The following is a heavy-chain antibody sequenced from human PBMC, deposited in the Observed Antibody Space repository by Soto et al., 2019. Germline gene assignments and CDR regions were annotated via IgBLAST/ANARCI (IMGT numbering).Heavy chain of an antibody. CDR1: GDTFTDYY. J-gene: IGHJ4*02. CDR2: VNPSGGHT. Sequence: ASVKVSCKASGDTFTDYYIHWVRQAPGQGLEWMGTVNPSGGHTTYAQHFLGRVTMTRDTSTSTLYMELTSLTSDDAAIYYFARGGHVVVVTAALDNWGQGTLVTVSS. D-gene: IGHD2-21*02. V-gene: IGHV1-46*01. CDR3: ARGGHVVVVTAALDN.